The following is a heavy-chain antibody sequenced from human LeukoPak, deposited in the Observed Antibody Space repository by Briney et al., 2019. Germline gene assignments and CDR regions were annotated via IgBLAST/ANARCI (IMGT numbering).Heavy chain of an antibody. CDR2: INPNSGGT. Sequence: ASVKVSCKASGYTFTGYYMHWVRQAPGQGLEWMGRINPNSGGTNYARKFQGRVTMTRDTSISTAYMELSRLRSDDTAVYYCARGDIAAAGTAYWGQGTLVTVSS. CDR1: GYTFTGYY. D-gene: IGHD6-13*01. J-gene: IGHJ4*02. CDR3: ARGDIAAAGTAY. V-gene: IGHV1-2*06.